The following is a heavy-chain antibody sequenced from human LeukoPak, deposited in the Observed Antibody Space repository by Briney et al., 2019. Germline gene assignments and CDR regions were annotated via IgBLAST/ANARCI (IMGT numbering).Heavy chain of an antibody. Sequence: SQTLSLTCAVSGGSISSGGYSWSWIRQPPGKGLEWIGYIYHSGSTYYNPSLKSRVTISVDRSKNPFSLKQSSVTAADTAVYYCARASYGDYVFDYWGQGTLVTVSS. CDR3: ARASYGDYVFDY. V-gene: IGHV4-30-2*01. CDR1: GGSISSGGYS. CDR2: IYHSGST. J-gene: IGHJ4*02. D-gene: IGHD4-17*01.